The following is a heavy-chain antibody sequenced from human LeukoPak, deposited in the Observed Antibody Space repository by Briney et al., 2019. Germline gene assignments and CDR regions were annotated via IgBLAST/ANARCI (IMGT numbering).Heavy chain of an antibody. Sequence: GGSLRLSCAASGFTFSSYWMSWVRQAPGKGLEGVANIKQDGSEKYYVDSVKGRFTISRDNAKNSLYLQMNSLRAEDTAVYYCARESAEGIAVAGLDYWGQGTLVTVSS. D-gene: IGHD6-19*01. CDR1: GFTFSSYW. CDR3: ARESAEGIAVAGLDY. J-gene: IGHJ4*02. V-gene: IGHV3-7*01. CDR2: IKQDGSEK.